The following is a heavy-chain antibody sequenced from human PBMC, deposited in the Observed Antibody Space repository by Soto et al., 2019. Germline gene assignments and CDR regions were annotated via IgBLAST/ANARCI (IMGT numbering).Heavy chain of an antibody. CDR2: ISAYNGNT. V-gene: IGHV1-18*01. CDR3: ARHLERYLDWLLSADYYYGMDV. Sequence: ASVKVSCKASGYTFTSYGISWVRQAPGQGLEWMGWISAYNGNTNYAQKLQGRVTMTTDTSASTAYMELRSLRSDDTAVYYCARHLERYLDWLLSADYYYGMDVWG. D-gene: IGHD3-9*01. J-gene: IGHJ6*02. CDR1: GYTFTSYG.